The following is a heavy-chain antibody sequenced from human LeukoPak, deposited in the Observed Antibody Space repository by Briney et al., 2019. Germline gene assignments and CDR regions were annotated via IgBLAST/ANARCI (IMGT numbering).Heavy chain of an antibody. D-gene: IGHD3-3*01. CDR1: GFTFSNSS. V-gene: IGHV3-21*01. CDR2: ISSTTTYI. Sequence: GGPLRLSCAASGFTFSNSSMTWVRQAPGKGLEWVSSISSTTTYIYYADSLKGRFTISRDNAKNSLYLQMNSLRAEDTAVYYCASPSGYYTPGVFDIWGQGTMVTVSS. CDR3: ASPSGYYTPGVFDI. J-gene: IGHJ3*02.